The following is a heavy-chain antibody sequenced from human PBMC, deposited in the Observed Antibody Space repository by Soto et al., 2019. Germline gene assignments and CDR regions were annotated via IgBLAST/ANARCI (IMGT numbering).Heavy chain of an antibody. V-gene: IGHV3-23*01. CDR2: ISGSAGST. D-gene: IGHD3-9*01. Sequence: GSLRLSCAASGFTFNNYAMSWVRQAPGKGLEWVSTISGSAGSTYYADSVKGRFTISRDNSKNTLYLQMNSLRAEDTAVYYCAKGGLRYFDWLLYQGIPWGQGTLVTVSS. CDR3: AKGGLRYFDWLLYQGIP. CDR1: GFTFNNYA. J-gene: IGHJ5*02.